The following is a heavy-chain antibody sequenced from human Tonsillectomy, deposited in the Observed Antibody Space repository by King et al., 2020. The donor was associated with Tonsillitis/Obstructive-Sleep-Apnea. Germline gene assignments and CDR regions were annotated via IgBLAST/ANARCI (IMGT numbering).Heavy chain of an antibody. CDR1: GGSISSDNW. CDR3: AKDGRDTIFGVVAI. V-gene: IGHV4-4*02. J-gene: IGHJ4*02. D-gene: IGHD3-3*01. Sequence: QLQESGPGLVKPSGTLSLTCAVSGGSISSDNWWSWVRQPRGKGLEWIGEIHPSGSTNYKPSLRSRVTMSVDKSKNLFSLKLNSVSAADTAVYYCAKDGRDTIFGVVAIWGQGTLVTVSS. CDR2: IHPSGST.